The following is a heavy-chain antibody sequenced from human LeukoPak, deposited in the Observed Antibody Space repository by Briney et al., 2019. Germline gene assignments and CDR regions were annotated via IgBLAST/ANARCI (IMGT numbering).Heavy chain of an antibody. D-gene: IGHD3-16*02. V-gene: IGHV1-8*01. CDR2: MNPNSGNT. Sequence: ASVKVSCKASGYTFTSYDINWVRQATGQGLEWMGWMNPNSGNTGYAQKFQGRVTMTRNTSISTAYMGLSSLRSEDTAVYYCARGLRTIGRLVKYYFDYWGQGTLVTVSS. CDR1: GYTFTSYD. J-gene: IGHJ4*02. CDR3: ARGLRTIGRLVKYYFDY.